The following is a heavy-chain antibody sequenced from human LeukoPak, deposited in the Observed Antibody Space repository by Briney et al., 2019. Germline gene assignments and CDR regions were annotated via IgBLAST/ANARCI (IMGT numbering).Heavy chain of an antibody. CDR2: ISAYNGHT. CDR1: GYPFSSYG. Sequence: ASVKVSCKGSGYPFSSYGITWVRQAPGQGLEWVGWISAYNGHTQYGQNVQGRVTMTTETSTTTAYLELRNLTSDDTAVYFCASGAYYPFDFWDQGTLVTVSS. J-gene: IGHJ4*02. D-gene: IGHD1-26*01. V-gene: IGHV1-18*01. CDR3: ASGAYYPFDF.